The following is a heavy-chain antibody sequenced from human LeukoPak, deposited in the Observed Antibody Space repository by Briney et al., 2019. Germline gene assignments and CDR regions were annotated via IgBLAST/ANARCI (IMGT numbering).Heavy chain of an antibody. CDR1: GDSISSFY. J-gene: IGHJ5*01. Sequence: SETLSLTCSVSGDSISSFYWNWIRQSPGKGLEWIGNIHYSGTSNYNPSLKSRVTISIGTSRQQFFLKLSSVTAADTAVYYCVLAPNSNWFDFWGQGTRVIVSS. CDR3: VLAPNSNWFDF. D-gene: IGHD2-8*01. CDR2: IHYSGTS. V-gene: IGHV4-59*08.